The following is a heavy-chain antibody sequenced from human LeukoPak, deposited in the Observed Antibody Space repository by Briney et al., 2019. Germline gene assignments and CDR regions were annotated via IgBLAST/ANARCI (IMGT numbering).Heavy chain of an antibody. J-gene: IGHJ4*02. V-gene: IGHV1-24*01. CDR2: FDPEDGET. CDR3: ATLPIVVVPAAMIAGSRHVDY. D-gene: IGHD2-2*01. Sequence: ASVKVSCKVSGYTLTELSMHWVRQAPGKGLEWMGGFDPEDGETIYAQKFQGRVTMTEDTSTDTAYMELSSLRSEDTAVYYCATLPIVVVPAAMIAGSRHVDYWGQGTLVTVSS. CDR1: GYTLTELS.